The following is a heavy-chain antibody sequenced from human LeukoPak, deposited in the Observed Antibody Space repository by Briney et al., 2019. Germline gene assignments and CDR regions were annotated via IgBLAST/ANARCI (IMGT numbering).Heavy chain of an antibody. J-gene: IGHJ6*03. CDR3: ARYYYYYMDV. V-gene: IGHV4-61*08. CDR1: GGSISSGGYS. Sequence: PSETLSLTCAVSGGSISSGGYSWSWIRQPPGQGLEWIGYIYYSGGTNYNPSLKSRVTISVDTSKNQFSLKLSSVTAADPAVYYCARYYYYYMDVWGKGTTVTVSS. CDR2: IYYSGGT.